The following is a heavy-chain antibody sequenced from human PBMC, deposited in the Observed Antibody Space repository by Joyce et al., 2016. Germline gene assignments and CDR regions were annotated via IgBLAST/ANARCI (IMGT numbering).Heavy chain of an antibody. J-gene: IGHJ4*02. Sequence: EVLLVESGGGLVQPGGSLRLSCVASGFSISSNWMHSVRQAPGKGLVWVSRSKYDGSETNYADSVKGRFTIARDNGKNTLYLQMNSLRSEDTAVYYCARRDFLDDWGQGTLVTVSS. CDR1: GFSISSNW. CDR2: SKYDGSET. CDR3: ARRDFLDD. V-gene: IGHV3-74*01. D-gene: IGHD3-3*01.